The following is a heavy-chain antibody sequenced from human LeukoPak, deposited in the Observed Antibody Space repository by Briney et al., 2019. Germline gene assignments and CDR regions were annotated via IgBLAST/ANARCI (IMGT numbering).Heavy chain of an antibody. CDR2: FSGSGGTT. D-gene: IGHD3-22*01. J-gene: IGHJ3*01. CDR1: GLTFSNYA. CDR3: ANLAGYYDSSGDGAFEV. V-gene: IGHV3-23*01. Sequence: PAGSLTLTCAASGLTFSNYAMSWVRQAPGQGLEWVSGFSGSGGTTYYADSVKGRFTISRDTSKNTLYLQMNSLRAEDTAVYYCANLAGYYDSSGDGAFEVWGQGTMGSVSS.